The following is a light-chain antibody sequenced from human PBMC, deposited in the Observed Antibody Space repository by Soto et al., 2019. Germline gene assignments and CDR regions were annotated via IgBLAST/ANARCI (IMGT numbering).Light chain of an antibody. V-gene: IGLV2-8*01. J-gene: IGLJ3*02. CDR3: SSYAGSNNLV. Sequence: QSALTQPASVSGSPGQSITISCTGTSSDVGGYNYVSWYQQHPGKAPKLMIYEVTKRPSGVPDRFSASKSGNTASLTVSGLQAEDEADYYCSSYAGSNNLVFGGRTKLTVL. CDR2: EVT. CDR1: SSDVGGYNY.